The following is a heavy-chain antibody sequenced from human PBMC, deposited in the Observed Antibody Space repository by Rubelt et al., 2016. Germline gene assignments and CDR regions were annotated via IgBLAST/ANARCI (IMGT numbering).Heavy chain of an antibody. V-gene: IGHV3-13*01. CDR2: IGTAGDT. Sequence: EVQLVESGGGLVQPGGSLRLSCAASGFTFRSSDMHWVRPATGKSLAWVSAIGTAGDTYYPDSVKGRFTFSRAHSKNSSYLQMTSLRDQDTAVYYCAREVVKGCFDLWGRGTLVTVSS. CDR3: AREVVKGCFDL. J-gene: IGHJ2*01. CDR1: GFTFRSSD. D-gene: IGHD4-23*01.